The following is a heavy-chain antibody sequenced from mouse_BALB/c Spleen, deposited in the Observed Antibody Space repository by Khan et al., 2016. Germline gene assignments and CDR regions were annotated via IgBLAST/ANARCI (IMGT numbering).Heavy chain of an antibody. CDR3: ARGNYVPGSLDY. CDR1: GFDFSRYW. Sequence: EVKLLESGGGLVQPGGSLKLSCAASGFDFSRYWMSWVRQAPGKGLEWIGEINPDTITIDYSPSLKDNFIISRDNAKNTLYLHMSKVRSEDTALYYCARGNYVPGSLDYWGQGTTLTVSS. D-gene: IGHD2-1*01. V-gene: IGHV4-1*02. CDR2: INPDTITI. J-gene: IGHJ2*01.